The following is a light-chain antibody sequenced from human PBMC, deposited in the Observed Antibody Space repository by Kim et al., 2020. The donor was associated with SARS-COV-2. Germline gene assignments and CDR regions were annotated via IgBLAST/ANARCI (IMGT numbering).Light chain of an antibody. V-gene: IGLV9-49*01. CDR2: VGTGGLVG. CDR1: SGYNDYK. J-gene: IGLJ1*01. CDR3: GADHGSGSNFVYV. Sequence: QPVLTQSPSASASLGASVTLTRTLSSGYNDYKVDWYQQRPGKGPRFVMRVGTGGLVGSKGEGIPDRFSVMGSGLNRSLTIKNIQEEDESDYHCGADHGSGSNFVYVFGPGTKVTVL.